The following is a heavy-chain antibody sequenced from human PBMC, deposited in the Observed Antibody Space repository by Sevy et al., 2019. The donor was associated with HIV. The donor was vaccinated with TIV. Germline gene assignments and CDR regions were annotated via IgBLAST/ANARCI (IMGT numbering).Heavy chain of an antibody. CDR3: ARETSSFGEGIYYGMDV. Sequence: GGSLRLSCAASGFTFSDYNMNWVRQAPGKGLEWVSSISSISNYIYYADSVKGRFTISIDNAKNSLYLQMNSLRAEDTAVYYCARETSSFGEGIYYGMDVWGQGTTVTVSS. CDR1: GFTFSDYN. D-gene: IGHD3-10*01. J-gene: IGHJ6*02. V-gene: IGHV3-21*01. CDR2: ISSISNYI.